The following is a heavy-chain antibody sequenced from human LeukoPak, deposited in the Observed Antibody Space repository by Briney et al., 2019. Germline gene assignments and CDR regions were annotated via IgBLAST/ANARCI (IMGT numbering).Heavy chain of an antibody. CDR1: GGSISSSW. CDR3: ARGGSTNGNNWLDP. J-gene: IGHJ5*02. V-gene: IGHV4-4*07. D-gene: IGHD2-8*01. CDR2: VYTSGTT. Sequence: RTSETLSLTCTVSGGSISSSWWNWIRQPAGKGLEWIGRVYTSGTTNYNPSLKSRVTVSIDTSRSQFSLKLTSVTAADTAVYYCARGGSTNGNNWLDPWGQGTLVTVSS.